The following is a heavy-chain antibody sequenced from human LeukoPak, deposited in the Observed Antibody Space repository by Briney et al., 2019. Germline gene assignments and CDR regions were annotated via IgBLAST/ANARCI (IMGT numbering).Heavy chain of an antibody. D-gene: IGHD6-13*01. Sequence: GESLKISCKGSGYSFTNYWIGWVRQMPGKGLEWMGIIYPSDSDTTYSPSFQGQVTISADKSISTAYLQWSSLKASDTAMYYCARSVGSSFDYLDYWGQGTLVTVSS. CDR2: IYPSDSDT. J-gene: IGHJ4*02. V-gene: IGHV5-51*01. CDR1: GYSFTNYW. CDR3: ARSVGSSFDYLDY.